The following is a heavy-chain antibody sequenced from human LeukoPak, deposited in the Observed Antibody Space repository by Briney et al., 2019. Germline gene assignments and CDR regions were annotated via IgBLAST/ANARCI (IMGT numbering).Heavy chain of an antibody. D-gene: IGHD6-13*01. V-gene: IGHV3-30-3*01. J-gene: IGHJ4*02. Sequence: GGSLRLSCAASGFTFSSYAMHWVRQAPGKGLEWVAVISYDGSNKYYADSVKGRFTISRDNSKNTLYLQMNSLRAEDTAVYYCANQYSSSWYRSGYWGQGTLVTVSS. CDR3: ANQYSSSWYRSGY. CDR1: GFTFSSYA. CDR2: ISYDGSNK.